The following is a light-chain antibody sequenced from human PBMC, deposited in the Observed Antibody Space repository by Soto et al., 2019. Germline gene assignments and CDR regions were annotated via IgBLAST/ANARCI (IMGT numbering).Light chain of an antibody. CDR1: QSVSSSY. CDR3: QQYGSSPWT. CDR2: GAS. V-gene: IGKV3-20*01. Sequence: EIVSTQSPGTLSLSPGERATLSCRASQSVSSSYLAWYQQKPGQAPRPLIYGASSRAIGIPDRFSGSGSGTAFTLTISRLEPEDFAVYYCQQYGSSPWTFGQGTKAEIK. J-gene: IGKJ1*01.